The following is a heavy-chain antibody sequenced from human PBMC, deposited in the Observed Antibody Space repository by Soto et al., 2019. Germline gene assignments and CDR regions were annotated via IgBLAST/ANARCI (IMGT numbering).Heavy chain of an antibody. CDR1: GFTFSNYG. Sequence: QMQLVESGGGVVQPGKSLRLSCIASGFTFSNYGMHWVRQAPGKGLEWVAVIWYDGGSKFYADSVKCRFTISRDNSKNTLYQQMTSLCADDTSGDYCARDEIQLGRRPSYGKAVGGQWTTVIVTS. CDR2: IWYDGGSK. CDR3: ARDEIQLGRRPSYGKAV. J-gene: IGHJ6*02. D-gene: IGHD1-1*01. V-gene: IGHV3-33*01.